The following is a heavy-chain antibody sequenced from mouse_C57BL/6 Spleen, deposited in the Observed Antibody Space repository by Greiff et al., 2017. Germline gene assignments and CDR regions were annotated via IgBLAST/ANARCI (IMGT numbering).Heavy chain of an antibody. CDR1: GFTFSSYA. Sequence: EVQLVESGGGLVKPGGSLKLSCAASGFTFSSYAMSWVRQTPEKRLEWVATISDGGSYTYYPDNVKGRFTISRDNAKNNLYLQMSHLKSEDTAMYYCARQDYYGSSLDDWGQGTTRTVAS. J-gene: IGHJ2*01. CDR3: ARQDYYGSSLDD. D-gene: IGHD1-1*01. V-gene: IGHV5-4*01. CDR2: ISDGGSYT.